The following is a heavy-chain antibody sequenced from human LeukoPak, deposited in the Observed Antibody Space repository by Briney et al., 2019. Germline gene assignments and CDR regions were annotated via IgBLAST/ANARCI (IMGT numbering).Heavy chain of an antibody. CDR3: ARDRGHGSGSSNWFDP. CDR2: IWYDGSNK. Sequence: QPGGSLRLSCAASGFSFSGYWLHWVRQAPGKGLEWVAVIWYDGSNKYYADSVKGRFTISRDNSKSTLFLQMNSLRAEDTALYYCARDRGHGSGSSNWFDPWGQGTLVTVSS. D-gene: IGHD3-10*01. CDR1: GFSFSGYW. J-gene: IGHJ5*02. V-gene: IGHV3-33*08.